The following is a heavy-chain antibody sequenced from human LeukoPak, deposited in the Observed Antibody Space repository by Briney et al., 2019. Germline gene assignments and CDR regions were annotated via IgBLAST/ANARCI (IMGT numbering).Heavy chain of an antibody. CDR2: ISSSGSTI. CDR1: GFTFSSYS. Sequence: GGSLRLSCAASGFTFSSYSMNWVRQAPGKGLEWVSYISSSGSTIYYADSVKGRFTISRDNAKNSLYLQMNSLRAEDTAVYYCARVEAYYGSGSHLDYWGQGTLVTVSS. D-gene: IGHD3-10*01. V-gene: IGHV3-48*04. CDR3: ARVEAYYGSGSHLDY. J-gene: IGHJ4*02.